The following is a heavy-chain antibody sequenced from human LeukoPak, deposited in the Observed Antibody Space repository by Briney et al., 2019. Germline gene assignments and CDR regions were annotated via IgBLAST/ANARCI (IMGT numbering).Heavy chain of an antibody. J-gene: IGHJ6*02. CDR2: IWYDGSKK. D-gene: IGHD5-12*01. CDR3: AKDVGYSGYAWVDYYGMDV. V-gene: IGHV3-30*02. Sequence: GGSLRLSCKASGFTFSSHGMNWVRQAPGKGLEWVAVIWYDGSKKYYVDPVKGRFTISRDNSKNTLYLQMNSLRAEDTAVYYCAKDVGYSGYAWVDYYGMDVWGQGTTVTVSS. CDR1: GFTFSSHG.